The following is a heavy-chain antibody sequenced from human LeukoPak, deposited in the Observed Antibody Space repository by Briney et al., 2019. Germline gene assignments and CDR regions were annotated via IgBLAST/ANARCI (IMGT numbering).Heavy chain of an antibody. Sequence: PGGSLRLSCAASGFTFSSYGMHWVRQAPGKGLEWVAFIRYDGSNNYYADSVKGRFTISRDNSKNTLYLQMNSLRAEDTAVYYCAKEGSIFGVVIRPYYFDYWGQGTLVTVSS. CDR1: GFTFSSYG. J-gene: IGHJ4*02. V-gene: IGHV3-30*02. CDR2: IRYDGSNN. D-gene: IGHD3-3*01. CDR3: AKEGSIFGVVIRPYYFDY.